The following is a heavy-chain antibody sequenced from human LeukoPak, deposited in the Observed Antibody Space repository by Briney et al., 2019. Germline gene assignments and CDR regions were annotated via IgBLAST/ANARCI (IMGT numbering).Heavy chain of an antibody. J-gene: IGHJ4*02. CDR2: ISGSAERM. Sequence: GGSLRLSCAASGFTFSSYAMSWVRQAPGKGLEWVSGISGSAERMYYADSVRGRFTISRDNSKNTLFLQLNSLRADDTAVYFCAKRDYPSPTDFYPLFDYWGQGALVTVSS. CDR3: AKRDYPSPTDFYPLFDY. V-gene: IGHV3-23*01. CDR1: GFTFSSYA. D-gene: IGHD3/OR15-3a*01.